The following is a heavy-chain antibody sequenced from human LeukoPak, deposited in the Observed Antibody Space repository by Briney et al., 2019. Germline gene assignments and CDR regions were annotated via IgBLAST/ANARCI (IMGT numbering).Heavy chain of an antibody. D-gene: IGHD5-18*01. J-gene: IGHJ3*02. Sequence: GASVKVSCKASGYTFTSYDINWVRQATGQGLEWVGWMSPNSDNAGYAQKFQGRLTMTRNTSISTAYMELRSLRSDDTAVYYCASHKAPYSYGSGAFDIWGQGTMVTVSS. CDR2: MSPNSDNA. V-gene: IGHV1-8*01. CDR3: ASHKAPYSYGSGAFDI. CDR1: GYTFTSYD.